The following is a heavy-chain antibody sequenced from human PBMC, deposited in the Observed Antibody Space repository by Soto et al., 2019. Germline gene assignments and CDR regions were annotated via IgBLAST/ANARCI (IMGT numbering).Heavy chain of an antibody. J-gene: IGHJ6*02. V-gene: IGHV3-9*01. CDR1: GFTFDDYA. CDR3: AKGTRSSYHYGMDV. Sequence: EVQLVESGGGLVQPGRSLRLSCAVSGFTFDDYAMHWVRQAPGKGLEWVSGLSWNGDYTGYADSVKGRFTISRDNTKNSLYLQMTSLRAEDTALYYCAKGTRSSYHYGMDVWGQGTTVTVSS. D-gene: IGHD6-6*01. CDR2: LSWNGDYT.